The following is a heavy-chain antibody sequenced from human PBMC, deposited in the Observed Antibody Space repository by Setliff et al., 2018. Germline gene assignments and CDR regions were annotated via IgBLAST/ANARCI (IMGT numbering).Heavy chain of an antibody. J-gene: IGHJ5*02. Sequence: SETLSLTCTVSGGSISSGDYYWSWIRQPPGKGLEWIGYIYSSGSTYYNPSLKSRLTISRDTSKNQVSLKLNSVTAADTAVYYCARHLEVPPAGWFDPWGQGTLVTVSS. CDR1: GGSISSGDYY. CDR3: ARHLEVPPAGWFDP. V-gene: IGHV4-30-4*08. D-gene: IGHD2-2*01. CDR2: IYSSGST.